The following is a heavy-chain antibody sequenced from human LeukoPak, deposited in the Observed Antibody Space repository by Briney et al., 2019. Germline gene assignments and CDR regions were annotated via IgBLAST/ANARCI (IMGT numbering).Heavy chain of an antibody. CDR3: AAYCSGGSCYSRYYYGMDV. D-gene: IGHD2-15*01. V-gene: IGHV1-2*02. J-gene: IGHJ6*02. CDR1: GYTFTGYY. Sequence: ASVKVSCKASGYTFTGYYMHWVRQAPGQGLEWMGWINPNSGGTNYAQKFQGRVTMTRDTSISTAYMELSRLRSDDTAVYYCAAYCSGGSCYSRYYYGMDVWGQGTTVTVSS. CDR2: INPNSGGT.